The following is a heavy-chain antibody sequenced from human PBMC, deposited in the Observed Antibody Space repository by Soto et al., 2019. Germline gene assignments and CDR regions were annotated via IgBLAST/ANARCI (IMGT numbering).Heavy chain of an antibody. Sequence: SETLSLTCAVSGGSISSSNWWSWVRQPPGKGLEWIGEIYHSGSTNYNPSLKSRVTISVDKSKNQFSLKLSSVTAADTAVYYCARDQRGCTNGVCYLYWFDPWGQGTLVTVSS. D-gene: IGHD2-8*01. V-gene: IGHV4-4*02. J-gene: IGHJ5*02. CDR3: ARDQRGCTNGVCYLYWFDP. CDR2: IYHSGST. CDR1: GGSISSSNW.